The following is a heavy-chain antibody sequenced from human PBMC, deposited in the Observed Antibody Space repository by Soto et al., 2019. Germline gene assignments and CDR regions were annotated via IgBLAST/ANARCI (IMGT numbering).Heavy chain of an antibody. CDR3: ARRYGGTFDY. CDR2: IYYSGST. CDR1: GGSISSYY. Sequence: QVQLQESGPGLVKPSETLSLTCTVSGGSISSYYWSWIRQPPGKGLEWIGYIYYSGSTNYNPSLKSRVIISVDTSKNKFSLKLSSVTAVDTAVYYCARRYGGTFDYWGQGTLVTVSS. J-gene: IGHJ4*02. V-gene: IGHV4-59*08. D-gene: IGHD2-15*01.